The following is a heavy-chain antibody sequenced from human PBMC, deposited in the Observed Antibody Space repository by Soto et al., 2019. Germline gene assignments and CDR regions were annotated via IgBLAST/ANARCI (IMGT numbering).Heavy chain of an antibody. CDR2: IHYNGNT. V-gene: IGHV4-59*01. CDR3: AREGNLGRWLQPLDF. CDR1: GDSISAYS. J-gene: IGHJ4*02. Sequence: QVQLQVSAPGLVKPSETLSLTCTVSGDSISAYSWSWVRQPPGKGLERIGNIHYNGNTKYNPSLKMRGVMPVDTSKNQFSLRLISVTAADTAKYFCAREGNLGRWLQPLDFWGQGTLVTVSS. D-gene: IGHD5-12*01.